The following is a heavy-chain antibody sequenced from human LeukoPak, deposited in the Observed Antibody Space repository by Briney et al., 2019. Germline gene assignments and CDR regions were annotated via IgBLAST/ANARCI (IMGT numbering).Heavy chain of an antibody. Sequence: GGSLRLSCAASGFTFGSYGMHWVRQAPGKGLEWVAVISYDGSNKYYADSVKGRFTISRDNSKNTLYLQMNSLRAEDTAVYYCARHGYSSGWYLDYWGQGTLVTVSS. D-gene: IGHD6-19*01. CDR1: GFTFGSYG. CDR2: ISYDGSNK. J-gene: IGHJ4*02. CDR3: ARHGYSSGWYLDY. V-gene: IGHV3-30*03.